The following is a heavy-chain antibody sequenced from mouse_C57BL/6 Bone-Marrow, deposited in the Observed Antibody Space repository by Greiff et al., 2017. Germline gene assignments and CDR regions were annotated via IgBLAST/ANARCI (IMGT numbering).Heavy chain of an antibody. CDR2: INPDNGGT. CDR3: ARKYDGSSNFGY. J-gene: IGHJ2*01. D-gene: IGHD1-1*01. Sequence: EVQLQQSGPVLVKPGASVKMSCKASGYTFTDYYMNWVKQSHGKSLEWIGVINPDNGGTSYNQKFKGKATLTVDKSSSTAYMELNRLTSEDSAVFYCARKYDGSSNFGYWGQGTTLTVSS. CDR1: GYTFTDYY. V-gene: IGHV1-19*01.